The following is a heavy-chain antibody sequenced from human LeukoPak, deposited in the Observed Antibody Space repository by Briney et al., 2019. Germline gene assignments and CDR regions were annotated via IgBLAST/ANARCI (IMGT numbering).Heavy chain of an antibody. CDR1: GYTSTSYA. Sequence: EASVKVSCKASGYTSTSYAMNWVRQAPGQGLEWMGILNSSGGSTTYAQKFQGRITMTRDASTSTVYMELRSLRSEDTAVYYCARDRWELPYYFDYWGQGTLVTVSS. V-gene: IGHV1-46*01. CDR2: LNSSGGST. D-gene: IGHD1-26*01. J-gene: IGHJ4*02. CDR3: ARDRWELPYYFDY.